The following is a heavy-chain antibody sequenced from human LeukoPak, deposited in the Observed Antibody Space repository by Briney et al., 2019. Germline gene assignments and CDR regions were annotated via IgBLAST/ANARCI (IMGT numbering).Heavy chain of an antibody. D-gene: IGHD2-21*01. CDR1: GYTFTDYY. J-gene: IGHJ5*02. CDR2: INPNSGT. CDR3: ARHMALRRDWFDP. Sequence: ASVKVSCKASGYTFTDYYMHWVRQAPGQGLEWMGWINPNSGTNYAQKFQGRVTMTRDTSISTAYMELSRLRSDDTAVYYCARHMALRRDWFDPWGQGTLVTVSS. V-gene: IGHV1-2*02.